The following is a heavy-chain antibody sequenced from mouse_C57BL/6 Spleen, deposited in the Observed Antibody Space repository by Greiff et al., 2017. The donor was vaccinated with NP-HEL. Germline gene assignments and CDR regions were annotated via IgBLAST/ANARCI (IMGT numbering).Heavy chain of an antibody. CDR2: IYPGDGDT. D-gene: IGHD1-1*01. CDR1: GYAFSSYW. CDR3: ARGGYYYGSSYGFDY. J-gene: IGHJ2*01. Sequence: VKLVESGAELVKPGASVKISCKASGYAFSSYWMNWVKQRPGKGLEWIGQIYPGDGDTNYNGKFKGKATLTADKSSSTAYMQLSSLTSEDSAVYFCARGGYYYGSSYGFDYWGQGTTLTVSS. V-gene: IGHV1-80*01.